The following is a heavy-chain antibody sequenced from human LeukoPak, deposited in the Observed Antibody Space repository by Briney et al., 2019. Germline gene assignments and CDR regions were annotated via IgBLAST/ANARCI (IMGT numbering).Heavy chain of an antibody. CDR3: ARDVLVEMATQPEDY. CDR1: GYTFTGYY. CDR2: INPNSGGT. V-gene: IGHV1-2*02. Sequence: GASVKVSCKASGYTFTGYYMHWVRQAPGQGLEWMGWINPNSGGTNYAQKFQGRVTMTRDTSISTAYMELSRLRSDDTAVYYCARDVLVEMATQPEDYWGQGTLVTVSS. J-gene: IGHJ4*02. D-gene: IGHD5-24*01.